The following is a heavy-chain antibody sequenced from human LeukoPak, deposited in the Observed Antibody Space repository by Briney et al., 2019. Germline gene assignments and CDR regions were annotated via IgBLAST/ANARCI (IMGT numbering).Heavy chain of an antibody. CDR1: GYTFTSYG. CDR3: ARYTPTYEWLRFSPAYYYYGMDV. Sequence: GASVKVSCKASGYTFTSYGISWVRQAPGQGLEWMGWISAYNGNTNYAQKLQGRVTMTTDTSTSTAYMELRSLRSDDTAVYYCARYTPTYEWLRFSPAYYYYGMDVWGQGTTVTVSS. V-gene: IGHV1-18*01. CDR2: ISAYNGNT. D-gene: IGHD5-12*01. J-gene: IGHJ6*02.